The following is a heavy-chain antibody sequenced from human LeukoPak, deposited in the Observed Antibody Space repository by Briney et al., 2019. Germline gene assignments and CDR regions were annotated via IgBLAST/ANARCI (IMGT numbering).Heavy chain of an antibody. CDR2: LSVIGGNT. CDR3: ARAFASGSSPFDY. D-gene: IGHD3-10*01. CDR1: GFTFSTND. Sequence: PGGSLRLSCAASGFTFSTNDMSWVRQAPGKGLEWVSILSVIGGNTNYADSVKGRLTSSRDNSKNTLYLQMNSLRAEDTAVYYCARAFASGSSPFDYWGQGALVTVSS. V-gene: IGHV3-23*01. J-gene: IGHJ4*02.